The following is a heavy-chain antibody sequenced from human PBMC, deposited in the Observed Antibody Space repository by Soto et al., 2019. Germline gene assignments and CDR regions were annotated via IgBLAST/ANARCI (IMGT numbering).Heavy chain of an antibody. Sequence: SCAASGFTFSSYSMDCVRQAPGKGLEWVSHISSSTGAVYYADSVKGRFTISRDNAKNSLYLQMNSLRAEDTAVYYCEREGDGYNSEYCGYWGQGTLVTISS. D-gene: IGHD5-12*01. CDR1: GFTFSSYS. V-gene: IGHV3-48*01. CDR2: ISSSTGAV. J-gene: IGHJ1*01. CDR3: EREGDGYNSEYCGY.